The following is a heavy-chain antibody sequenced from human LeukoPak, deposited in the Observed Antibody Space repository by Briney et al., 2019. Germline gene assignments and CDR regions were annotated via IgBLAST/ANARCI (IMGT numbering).Heavy chain of an antibody. V-gene: IGHV4-59*08. CDR2: IYYNAST. CDR3: ARHPRDGYNSPYFYYGVAV. CDR1: GGSISRYY. D-gene: IGHD5-24*01. J-gene: IGHJ6*02. Sequence: PSDTLSLTCSVSGGSISRYYWSWIRQPPGKGLEWIGDIYYNASTNYIPSLKSRVTISVDTSKNQFSLKLSSVTAADTAVYYCARHPRDGYNSPYFYYGVAVWGHGTTVTVSS.